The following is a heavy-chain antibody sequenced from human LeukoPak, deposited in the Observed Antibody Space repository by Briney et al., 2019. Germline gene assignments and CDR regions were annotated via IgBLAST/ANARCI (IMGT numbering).Heavy chain of an antibody. V-gene: IGHV1-18*01. D-gene: IGHD3-3*01. J-gene: IGHJ4*02. Sequence: ASVKVSCKASGYTFTSFGISWVRQAPGQGLEWMGWISAYNGNTNYAQKLQGRVTMTTDTSTSTAYMELRSLRSDDTAVYYCAGAGVNFWSGYSDYWGQGTLVTVSS. CDR3: AGAGVNFWSGYSDY. CDR2: ISAYNGNT. CDR1: GYTFTSFG.